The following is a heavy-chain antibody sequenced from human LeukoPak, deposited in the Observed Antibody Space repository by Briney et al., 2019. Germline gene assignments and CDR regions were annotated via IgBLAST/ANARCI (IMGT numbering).Heavy chain of an antibody. Sequence: GGSLRLSCATSAFTFSSYAMSWVRQAPGKGLEWVSGISGSGGRTYYADAAKGRFTISRDNSKNTLYLQINSLRVEDTAIYYCAKDIRDGSGTYGCFDYWGQGTLVTVSS. J-gene: IGHJ4*02. CDR3: AKDIRDGSGTYGCFDY. CDR2: ISGSGGRT. V-gene: IGHV3-23*01. D-gene: IGHD3-10*01. CDR1: AFTFSSYA.